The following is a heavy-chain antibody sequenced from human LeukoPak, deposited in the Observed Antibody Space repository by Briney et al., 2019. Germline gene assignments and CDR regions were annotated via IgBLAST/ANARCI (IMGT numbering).Heavy chain of an antibody. D-gene: IGHD2-8*02. V-gene: IGHV3-23*01. CDR3: AKDDLTPFCSSGACYTFTH. J-gene: IGHJ1*01. Sequence: GGSLRLSCAASGFTFSNYAMGWVRQSPGKGLEWVSSISASADSTYYADSAKGRFTISRDKSKDTLYLQMNSLRAEDTAVYYCAKDDLTPFCSSGACYTFTHWGQGTLVTVYS. CDR1: GFTFSNYA. CDR2: ISASADST.